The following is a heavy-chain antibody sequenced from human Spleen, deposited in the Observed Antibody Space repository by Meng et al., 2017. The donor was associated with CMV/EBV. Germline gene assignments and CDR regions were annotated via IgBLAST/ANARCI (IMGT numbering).Heavy chain of an antibody. V-gene: IGHV3-53*05. CDR2: LYSSRTMYYTDSA. CDR3: AAFDYAGHPDSLDI. CDR1: GFSVSDNF. D-gene: IGHD3-9*01. Sequence: GESLKISCTASGFSVSDNFMTWIRQAPGKGLEWVSVLYSSRTMYYTDSAFYADSVSGRFSISRDTSKNSVYLQMHSLRVEDTAVYYCAAFDYAGHPDSLDIWGQGTMVTVSS. J-gene: IGHJ3*02.